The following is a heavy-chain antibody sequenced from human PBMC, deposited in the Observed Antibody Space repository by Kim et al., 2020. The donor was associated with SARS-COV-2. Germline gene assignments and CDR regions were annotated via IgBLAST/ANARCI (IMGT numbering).Heavy chain of an antibody. J-gene: IGHJ4*02. CDR1: GGSFSGYY. Sequence: SETLSLTCAVYGGSFSGYYWSWILQPPGKGLEWIGEINHSGSTNYNPSLKSRVTISVDTSKNQFSLKLSSVTDADTAVYYCARGGGYSYGAIDYWGQGTLVTVSS. V-gene: IGHV4-34*01. CDR2: INHSGST. CDR3: ARGGGYSYGAIDY. D-gene: IGHD5-18*01.